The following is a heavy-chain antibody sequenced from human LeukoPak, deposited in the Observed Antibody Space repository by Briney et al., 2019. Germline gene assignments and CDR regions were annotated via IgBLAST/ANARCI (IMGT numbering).Heavy chain of an antibody. D-gene: IGHD6-19*01. J-gene: IGHJ3*02. CDR2: IYYSGST. CDR1: GGSISSSSYY. CDR3: ARPSSGWYDDAFDI. V-gene: IGHV4-39*07. Sequence: SEILSLTCTVSGGSISSSSYYWGWIRQPPGKGLEWIGSIYYSGSTYYNPSLKSRVTISVDTSKNQFSLKLSSVTAADTAVYYCARPSSGWYDDAFDIWGQGTMVTVSS.